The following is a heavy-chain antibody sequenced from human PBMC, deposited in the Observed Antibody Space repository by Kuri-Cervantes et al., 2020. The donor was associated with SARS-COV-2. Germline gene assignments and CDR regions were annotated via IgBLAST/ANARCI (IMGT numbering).Heavy chain of an antibody. CDR2: INPDGSYT. D-gene: IGHD5-18*01. CDR1: GFMFTSYW. V-gene: IGHV3-74*01. CDR3: AKDMDTAMVMGFYFDY. Sequence: GESLKISCAASGFMFTSYWMSWVRQAPGKGLVWVSRINPDGSYTNNADSVKGRFTLSRDNAKNMLFLQMNSLRAEDTALYYCAKDMDTAMVMGFYFDYWGQGTLVTVSS. J-gene: IGHJ4*02.